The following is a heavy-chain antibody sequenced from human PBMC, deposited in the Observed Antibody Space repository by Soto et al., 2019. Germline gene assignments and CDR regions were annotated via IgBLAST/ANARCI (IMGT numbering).Heavy chain of an antibody. J-gene: IGHJ4*02. CDR2: IYSGGST. Sequence: GGSLRLSCAASGFTVSSNYMSWVRQAPGKGLEWVSVIYSGGSTYYADSVKDRFTISRDNSKNTLYLQMNSLRAEDTAVYYCARDGRSTYYDFWSGYYNYWGQGTLVTV. CDR3: ARDGRSTYYDFWSGYYNY. V-gene: IGHV3-66*01. CDR1: GFTVSSNY. D-gene: IGHD3-3*01.